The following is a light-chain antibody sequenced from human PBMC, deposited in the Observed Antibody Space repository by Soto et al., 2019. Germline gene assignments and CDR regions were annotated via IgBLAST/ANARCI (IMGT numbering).Light chain of an antibody. J-gene: IGKJ5*01. Sequence: IQMTQSPSTLSASTGDRVTITCRASQGISSYLAWYQQKPGKAPKLLIYAASTLQSGVPSRFSGSGSGTDFTLTISCLQSEDFATYYCQQYYSYPITFGQGTDWRL. CDR2: AAS. CDR1: QGISSY. CDR3: QQYYSYPIT. V-gene: IGKV1-8*01.